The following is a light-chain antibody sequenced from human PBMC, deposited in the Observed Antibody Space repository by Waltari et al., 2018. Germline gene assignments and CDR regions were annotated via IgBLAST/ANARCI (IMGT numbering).Light chain of an antibody. CDR3: MQSLQALWT. V-gene: IGKV2-28*01. CDR2: LGS. CDR1: QSLLHSNGNNY. J-gene: IGKJ1*01. Sequence: DIVMTQFPVSLPVTPGEPASISCRSSQSLLHSNGNNYLDWYLQKPVQSPQLLIYLGSXXXXGXXXXXXGXGXGTXXXXXXXXVEAEDVGVYYCMQSLQALWTFGPGTKVEFK.